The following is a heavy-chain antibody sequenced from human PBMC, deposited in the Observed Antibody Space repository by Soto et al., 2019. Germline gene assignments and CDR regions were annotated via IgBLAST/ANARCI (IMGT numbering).Heavy chain of an antibody. D-gene: IGHD2-15*01. V-gene: IGHV3-23*01. CDR3: AKRRGAGGHFDY. CDR2: VSIGGST. J-gene: IGHJ4*02. Sequence: GGSLRLSCAASGFSFSIYAMGWVRQGPGKGLEWVAVVSIGGSTHYADSVRGRFTISRDNSKNTLSLQMNSLTAEDTAVYFCAKRRGAGGHFDYWGQGALVTVSS. CDR1: GFSFSIYA.